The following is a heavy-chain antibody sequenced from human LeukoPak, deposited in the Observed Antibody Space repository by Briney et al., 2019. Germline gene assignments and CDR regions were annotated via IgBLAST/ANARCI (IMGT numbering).Heavy chain of an antibody. V-gene: IGHV1-18*01. J-gene: IGHJ4*02. CDR2: ISGYNGNT. D-gene: IGHD1-1*01. CDR1: CYTFPSYD. CDR3: ARSSLQLEPPRY. Sequence: ASVNVLCRSSCYTFPSYDIRWVRQAPGQGLVCVGWISGYNGNTNDAQNFQVRVTMTKDTSTNTAYMELRSLRSDDTAVYYCARSSLQLEPPRYWGQGTLVSVSS.